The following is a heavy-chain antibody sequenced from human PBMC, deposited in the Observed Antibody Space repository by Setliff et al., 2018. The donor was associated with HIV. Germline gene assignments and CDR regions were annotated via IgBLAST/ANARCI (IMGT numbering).Heavy chain of an antibody. J-gene: IGHJ6*02. CDR3: ARPPNIDTLYYGSQSFYMYYYGMDV. D-gene: IGHD3-10*01. CDR1: GFNFSSHT. CDR2: ISSTGTYI. V-gene: IGHV3-21*01. Sequence: GGSLRLSCAASGFNFSSHTMNWIRQAPGKGLEWVSSISSTGTYIYYADSMKGRFTISRDNAKNSLYLQMNSLRGEDTAVYFCARPPNIDTLYYGSQSFYMYYYGMDVWGQGTTVTVSS.